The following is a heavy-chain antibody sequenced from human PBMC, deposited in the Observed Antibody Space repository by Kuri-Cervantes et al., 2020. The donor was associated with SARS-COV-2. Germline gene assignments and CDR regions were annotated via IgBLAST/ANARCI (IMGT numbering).Heavy chain of an antibody. J-gene: IGHJ4*02. V-gene: IGHV4-61*01. D-gene: IGHD3-16*01. CDR1: GTSVSGGPKS. CDR3: ASGSQFFRVWVY. Sequence: SETLSLTCTVSGTSVSGGPKSWNWIRQPPGKGLEWIGYIYYSGSTNYNPSLKSRVTISVDTSKNQFSLKLSSVTAADTAVYYCASGSQFFRVWVYWGQGTLVTVSS. CDR2: IYYSGST.